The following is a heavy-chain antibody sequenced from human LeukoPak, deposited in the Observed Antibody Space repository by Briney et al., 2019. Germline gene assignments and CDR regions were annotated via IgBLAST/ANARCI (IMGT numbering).Heavy chain of an antibody. CDR1: GGSISSYY. V-gene: IGHV4-59*12. CDR3: ARSADGYNYDY. CDR2: IYYSGST. J-gene: IGHJ4*01. D-gene: IGHD5-24*01. Sequence: SETLSLTCTVSGGSISSYYWSWIRQPPGKGLEWIGYIYYSGSTNYNPSLKSRVTISVDTSTNQFSLQLSSVTAADTAVYYCARSADGYNYDYWGHGTLVTVSS.